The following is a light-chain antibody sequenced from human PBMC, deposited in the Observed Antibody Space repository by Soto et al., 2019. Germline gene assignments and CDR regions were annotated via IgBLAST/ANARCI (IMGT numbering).Light chain of an antibody. CDR2: AAS. J-gene: IGKJ1*01. CDR3: QQSYVTPWT. Sequence: IHMTQSPSSLSASIGDRVTISCRASQDISSSLNWYQHKSGKAPKLLIYAASGLHSGVPSRFSGSGYGTDFNLTISSLQTEDFATYYCQQSYVTPWTFGQGTKVDIK. V-gene: IGKV1-39*01. CDR1: QDISSS.